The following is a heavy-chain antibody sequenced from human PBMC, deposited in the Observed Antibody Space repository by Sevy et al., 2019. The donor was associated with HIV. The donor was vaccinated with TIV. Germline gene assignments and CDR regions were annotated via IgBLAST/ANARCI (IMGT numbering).Heavy chain of an antibody. J-gene: IGHJ4*02. V-gene: IGHV3-30-3*01. D-gene: IGHD3-16*01. CDR3: ERDQGAYYYGPGDY. CDR1: GFTFRSYA. CDR2: ISYDGNKK. Sequence: GGSLRLTCAGSGFTFRSYAIHWVRQAPGRGLEWVAVISYDGNKKYYADSVKGRFTISSDDSKNTLFLQMSSLTTEDTALYYCERDQGAYYYGPGDYWGQGTLVTVSS.